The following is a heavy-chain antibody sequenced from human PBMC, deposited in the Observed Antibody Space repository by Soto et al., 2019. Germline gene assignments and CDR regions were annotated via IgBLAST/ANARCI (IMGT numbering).Heavy chain of an antibody. CDR3: ARGQGNSAVVTTFDY. CDR2: IIPIFGTA. D-gene: IGHD2-21*02. Sequence: QVQLVQSGAEVKKPGSSVRVSCKSSGGVFSSFAISWVRQAPGQGLEWMGGIIPIFGTANYAQKFQGRVTITADDSTSTAYMELSSLRFEDTAVYYCARGQGNSAVVTTFDYWGQGTLVTVSS. CDR1: GGVFSSFA. V-gene: IGHV1-69*01. J-gene: IGHJ4*02.